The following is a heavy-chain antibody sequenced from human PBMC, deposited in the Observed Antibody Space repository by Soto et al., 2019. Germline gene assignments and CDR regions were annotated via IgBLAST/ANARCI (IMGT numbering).Heavy chain of an antibody. D-gene: IGHD6-13*01. J-gene: IGHJ5*01. CDR1: GGSIGTYY. V-gene: IGHV4-59*01. CDR2: IYYSGST. CDR3: ARELGSSWFAHWFDS. Sequence: QVQLQESGPGLVKPSETLSLTCTVSGGSIGTYYWNWIRQPPGKGLEWIGYIYYSGSTNYNPSLMSRVTMSLDKSKNQVSLKLSAVTAADTAIYYCARELGSSWFAHWFDSWGQGTQVTVSS.